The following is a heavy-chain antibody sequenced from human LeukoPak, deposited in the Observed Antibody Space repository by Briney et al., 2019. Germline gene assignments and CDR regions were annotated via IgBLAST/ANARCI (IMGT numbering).Heavy chain of an antibody. V-gene: IGHV3-30*04. D-gene: IGHD2-15*01. CDR2: ISYDGSNK. CDR1: GFTFSSYA. CDR3: AKVGYCSGGSCYSGIDY. Sequence: PGGSLRLSCAASGFTFSSYAMHWVRQAPGKGLEWVAVISYDGSNKYYADSVKGRFTISRDNSKNTLYLQMNSLRAEDTAVYYCAKVGYCSGGSCYSGIDYWGQGTLVTVSS. J-gene: IGHJ4*02.